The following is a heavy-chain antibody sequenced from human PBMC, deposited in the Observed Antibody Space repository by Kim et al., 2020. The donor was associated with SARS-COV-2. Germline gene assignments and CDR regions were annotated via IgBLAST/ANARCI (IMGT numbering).Heavy chain of an antibody. J-gene: IGHJ4*02. CDR1: GFTFSSYA. Sequence: GGSLRLSCAASGFTFSSYAMSWVRQAPGKGLEWVSTISGNGGTYYADSVKGRFTISRDNSKNTLYLQMNSLIAEDTAVYYCSKDHNWNYLGVYWGQGTLVTVSS. CDR3: SKDHNWNYLGVY. V-gene: IGHV3-23*01. CDR2: ISGNGGT. D-gene: IGHD1-7*01.